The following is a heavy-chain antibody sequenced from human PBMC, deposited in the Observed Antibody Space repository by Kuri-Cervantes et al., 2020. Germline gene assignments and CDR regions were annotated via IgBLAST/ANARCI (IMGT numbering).Heavy chain of an antibody. CDR3: ARGSIDWYTYYFDF. CDR1: GFTFNSYG. Sequence: GESLLIYWAASGFTFNSYGMHWVRQAPGKGLEWVAVISYDGSNKYYADSVKGRFTISRDNVKNSLYLQMNSLRAEDTAVYYCARGSIDWYTYYFDFWGQGTLVTVSS. V-gene: IGHV3-30*03. J-gene: IGHJ4*02. CDR2: ISYDGSNK. D-gene: IGHD6-19*01.